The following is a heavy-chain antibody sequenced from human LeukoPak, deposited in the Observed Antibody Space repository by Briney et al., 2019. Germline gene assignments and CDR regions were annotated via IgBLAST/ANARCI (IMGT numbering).Heavy chain of an antibody. Sequence: PSETLSLTCTVSGGSISSGGYYWSWIRQPPGKGLEWIGYIYHSGSTYYNPSLKSRVTISVDRSKNQFSLKLSSVTAADTAVYYCAGQYCGGDCYPDDPFDYWGQGTLVTVSS. CDR1: GGSISSGGYY. J-gene: IGHJ4*02. CDR2: IYHSGST. D-gene: IGHD2-21*01. CDR3: AGQYCGGDCYPDDPFDY. V-gene: IGHV4-30-2*01.